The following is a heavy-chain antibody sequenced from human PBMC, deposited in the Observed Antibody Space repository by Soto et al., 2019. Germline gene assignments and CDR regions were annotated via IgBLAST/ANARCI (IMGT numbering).Heavy chain of an antibody. CDR3: AKRDILQRP. J-gene: IGHJ5*02. CDR1: GFTVSSTA. V-gene: IGHV3-23*01. D-gene: IGHD1-1*01. CDR2: ISGSGGVT. Sequence: GGSLRLSCAGSGFTVSSTAMSWVRQAPGKGREWVSGISGSGGVTSYADSVKGRVTVSRDNSKNTLYLQMNSLRAEDTAVYYCAKRDILQRPWGQGT.